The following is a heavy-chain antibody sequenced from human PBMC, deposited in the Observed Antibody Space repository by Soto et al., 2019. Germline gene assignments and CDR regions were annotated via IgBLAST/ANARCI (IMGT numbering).Heavy chain of an antibody. CDR1: GRSVSSGSYY. CDR3: ATVVAMARHSYLCC. CDR2: IYNTGST. D-gene: IGHD2-15*01. Sequence: LSLTCIVSGRSVSSGSYYWSWLRRTPGKGLECIEYIYNTGSTNYNPSLKNPFTISVDTPNTQYPRKLSSVTAADTAVYYCATVVAMARHSYLCCWGQGTLVTVSS. V-gene: IGHV4-61*01. J-gene: IGHJ4*02.